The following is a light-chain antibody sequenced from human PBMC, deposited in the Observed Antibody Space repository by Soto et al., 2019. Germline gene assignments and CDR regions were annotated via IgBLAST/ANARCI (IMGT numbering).Light chain of an antibody. J-gene: IGKJ5*01. CDR2: GA. V-gene: IGKV3-15*01. Sequence: EIVMTQSQATLSASPGERVTLSCRASQSVSSNLAWYQQKPGQAPRLLIYGASRATGIPARFSGSGSGTEFTLTISSLQSEDFAVYYCQQYNNWPPITFGQGTRLEIK. CDR1: QSVSSN. CDR3: QQYNNWPPIT.